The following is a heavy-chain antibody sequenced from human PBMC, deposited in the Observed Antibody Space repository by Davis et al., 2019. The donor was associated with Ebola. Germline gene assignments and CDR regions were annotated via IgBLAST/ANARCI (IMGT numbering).Heavy chain of an antibody. Sequence: GESLKISCAASGFSFSSHWMSWVRQVPGKGLEWVANIRQDGSEKHYVDSVKGRFTISRDNAKNSLYLQMNSLRAEDTAVYYCAREAIWRFDPWGQGTLVTVSS. J-gene: IGHJ5*02. D-gene: IGHD3-16*01. CDR1: GFSFSSHW. V-gene: IGHV3-7*03. CDR3: AREAIWRFDP. CDR2: IRQDGSEK.